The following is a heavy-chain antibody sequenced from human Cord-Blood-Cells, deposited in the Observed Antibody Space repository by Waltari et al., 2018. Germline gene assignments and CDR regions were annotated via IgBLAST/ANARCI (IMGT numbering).Heavy chain of an antibody. J-gene: IGHJ6*02. CDR3: ARGPPEWEHYYGMDV. CDR1: GGSISRGGYY. D-gene: IGHD1-26*01. CDR2: IYYSGST. V-gene: IGHV4-31*03. Sequence: QVQLQESGPGLVKPSQTLSLTCTVSGGSISRGGYYWSWIRQPPGKGLEWIGYIYYSGSTYYNPSLKSRVTISVDTSKNQFSLKLSSVTAADTAVYYCARGPPEWEHYYGMDVWGQGTTVTVSS.